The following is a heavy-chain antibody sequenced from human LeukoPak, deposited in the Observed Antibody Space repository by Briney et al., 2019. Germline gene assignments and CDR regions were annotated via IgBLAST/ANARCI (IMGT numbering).Heavy chain of an antibody. J-gene: IGHJ4*02. CDR2: IYYSGST. V-gene: IGHV4-59*01. CDR1: GGSISSYY. CDR3: ARYYDSSGYYHYYYFDY. D-gene: IGHD3-22*01. Sequence: SETLSLTCTVSGGSISSYYWSWIRQPPGKGLEWIGYIYYSGSTNYNPSLKSRVTISVDTSKNQFSLKLSSVTAADTAVYYCARYYDSSGYYHYYYFDYWGQGTPVTVSS.